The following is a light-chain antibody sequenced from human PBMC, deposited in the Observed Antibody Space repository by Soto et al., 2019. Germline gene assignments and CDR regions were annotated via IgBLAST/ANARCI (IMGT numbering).Light chain of an antibody. V-gene: IGLV2-8*01. CDR3: SSYAGSTNFV. CDR2: DVI. J-gene: IGLJ1*01. Sequence: QSVLTQLPSASGSPGQSVTISCTGNSNDVGGYNYVSWYQQHPGKAPRLMIYDVIKRPSWVPDRFSGSKSGNTASLTVSGLQAEDEADYYCSSYAGSTNFVFGPGTKVT. CDR1: SNDVGGYNY.